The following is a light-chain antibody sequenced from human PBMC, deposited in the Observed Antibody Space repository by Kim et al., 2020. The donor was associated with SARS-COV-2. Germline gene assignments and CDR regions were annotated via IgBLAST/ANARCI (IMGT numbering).Light chain of an antibody. CDR3: SSYAGSNAWV. J-gene: IGLJ3*02. V-gene: IGLV2-8*01. CDR2: DVS. Sequence: GRSVTSAGTGTSCAVGGNNDVSWYQQHPGKAPKLMIYDVSRRPSGVPDRFSGSKSGNTASLTVSGLQAEDEADYYCSSYAGSNAWVFGGWTQLTVL. CDR1: SCAVGGNND.